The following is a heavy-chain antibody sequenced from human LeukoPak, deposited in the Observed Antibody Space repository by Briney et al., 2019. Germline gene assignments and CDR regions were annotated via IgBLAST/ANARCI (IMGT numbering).Heavy chain of an antibody. CDR2: IDLSESYS. D-gene: IGHD6-6*01. Sequence: GESLKISGKGSGYRFTSYWISWVRQIPGKGLDGMGRIDLSESYSNYCPSFPGHVTMSAARSISNAYLQWGSLKASDTAMYYCARLAARPLQFDRWGQGTLVTVSS. V-gene: IGHV5-10-1*01. CDR1: GYRFTSYW. J-gene: IGHJ4*02. CDR3: ARLAARPLQFDR.